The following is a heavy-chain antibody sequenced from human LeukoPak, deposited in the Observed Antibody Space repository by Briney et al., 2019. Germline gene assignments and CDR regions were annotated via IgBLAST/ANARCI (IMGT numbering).Heavy chain of an antibody. V-gene: IGHV4-59*01. J-gene: IGHJ4*02. CDR1: GGSISSYY. D-gene: IGHD4-23*01. CDR3: ARGHDYGGNFDY. CDR2: IYYSGST. Sequence: SETLSLTCTVSGGSISSYYWSWIRQPPGKGLEWIGYIYYSGSTNYNPSLKSRVTISVDTSKNQFSLKLSSVTAADTAVYYCARGHDYGGNFDYWGQGTLVTVSS.